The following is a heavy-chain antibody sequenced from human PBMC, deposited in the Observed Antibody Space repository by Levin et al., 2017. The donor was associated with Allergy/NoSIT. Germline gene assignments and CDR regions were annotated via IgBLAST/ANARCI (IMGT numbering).Heavy chain of an antibody. CDR2: IIPIFGTA. D-gene: IGHD3-22*01. CDR3: ARGLDYYDSSGYYYDYFQH. Sequence: SVKVSCKASGGTFSSYAISWVRQAPGQGLEWMGGIIPIFGTANYAQKFQGRVTITADESTSTAYMELSSLRSEDTAVYYCARGLDYYDSSGYYYDYFQHWGQGTLVTVSS. CDR1: GGTFSSYA. J-gene: IGHJ1*01. V-gene: IGHV1-69*13.